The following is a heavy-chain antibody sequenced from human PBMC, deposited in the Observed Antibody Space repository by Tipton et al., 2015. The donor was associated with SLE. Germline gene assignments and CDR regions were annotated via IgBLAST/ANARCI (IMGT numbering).Heavy chain of an antibody. CDR1: GGSFSGYY. V-gene: IGHV4-34*01. CDR2: INHSGST. Sequence: TLSLTCAVYGGSFSGYYWSWIRQPPGKGLEWMGEINHSGSTNYNPSLKSRVTISVDTSKNQFSLRLNSMTAADTAVYYCARHPTTVTTPWEWYFDLWGRGTLVTVSS. CDR3: ARHPTTVTTPWEWYFDL. J-gene: IGHJ2*01. D-gene: IGHD4-17*01.